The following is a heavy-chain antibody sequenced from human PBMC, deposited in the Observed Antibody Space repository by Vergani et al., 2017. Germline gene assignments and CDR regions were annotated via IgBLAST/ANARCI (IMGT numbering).Heavy chain of an antibody. Sequence: QVRLQESGPGLVKPSETLSLTCTVSGASVSSSVSSSGYSWGWLRQPPGKGLEWIASLYYRGNSYYSPSLRRRLTISVDTSKNQISLRLNSVTAADTAVYYCATIGYRRWGYYFDYWGQGILVTVSS. CDR1: GASVSSSVSSSGYS. V-gene: IGHV4-39*01. CDR3: ATIGYRRWGYYFDY. J-gene: IGHJ4*02. CDR2: LYYRGNS. D-gene: IGHD2-2*02.